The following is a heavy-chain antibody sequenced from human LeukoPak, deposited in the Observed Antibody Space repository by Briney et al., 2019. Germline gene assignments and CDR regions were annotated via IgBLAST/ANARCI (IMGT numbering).Heavy chain of an antibody. CDR2: IIPIFGTA. CDR1: GGTFNTFA. Sequence: SVKVSCKASGGTFNTFAIVWVRQAPGQGLEWMGGIIPIFGTANYAQKFQGRVTITADESTSTAYMELSSLRSEDTAVYYCARAGVNYDILTGPSYDYWGQGTLVTVSS. J-gene: IGHJ4*02. CDR3: ARAGVNYDILTGPSYDY. D-gene: IGHD3-9*01. V-gene: IGHV1-69*13.